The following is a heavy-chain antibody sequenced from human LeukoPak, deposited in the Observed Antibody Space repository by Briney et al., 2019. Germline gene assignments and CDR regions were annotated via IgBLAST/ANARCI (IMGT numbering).Heavy chain of an antibody. J-gene: IGHJ6*02. CDR2: LSGSGGST. Sequence: GGSLRLSCAASRFTFSSYAMNWVRQAPGKGLEWVSGLSGSGGSTFYADSVKGRFTISRDNSKNTLYLQMNSVRAEDTAVYYCAKGRCSGYYDGMDVWGQGTTVTVSS. CDR3: AKGRCSGYYDGMDV. CDR1: RFTFSSYA. V-gene: IGHV3-23*01. D-gene: IGHD3-3*01.